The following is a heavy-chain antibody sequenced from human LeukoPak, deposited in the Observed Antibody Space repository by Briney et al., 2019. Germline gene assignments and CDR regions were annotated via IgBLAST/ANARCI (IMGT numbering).Heavy chain of an antibody. CDR1: DGTISRGNYY. D-gene: IGHD5-18*01. Sequence: SETLSLTCTVSDGTISRGNYYWDWIRQPAGKGLEWIVRFYTSGSVNYNPSLKCRVTMSMDASKNQFSLKLSSVTAADTAVYYCAASHTGLFDYWGQGTLATVS. V-gene: IGHV4-61*02. J-gene: IGHJ4*02. CDR3: AASHTGLFDY. CDR2: FYTSGSV.